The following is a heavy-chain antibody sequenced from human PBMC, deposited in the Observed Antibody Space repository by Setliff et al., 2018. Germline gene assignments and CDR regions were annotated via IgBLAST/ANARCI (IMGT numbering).Heavy chain of an antibody. Sequence: GKVSCKASGYTLINYGISWVRQAPGQGLEWMGWIGAYTGNTNYAQKFQGRVTMTTDTTTSTAYMELRSLRFDDTAVYYCARERAYDGLNYYGMDVWGQGTTVTVSS. D-gene: IGHD3-22*01. CDR1: GYTLINYG. J-gene: IGHJ6*01. CDR2: IGAYTGNT. V-gene: IGHV1-18*01. CDR3: ARERAYDGLNYYGMDV.